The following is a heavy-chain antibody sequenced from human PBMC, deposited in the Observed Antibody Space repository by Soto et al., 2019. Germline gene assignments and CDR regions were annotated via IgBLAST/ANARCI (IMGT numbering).Heavy chain of an antibody. J-gene: IGHJ6*02. CDR1: GYTFTTYG. D-gene: IGHD3-16*01. CDR2: INGYNGNA. V-gene: IGHV1-18*01. Sequence: QVQLVQSGAEVKKPGASVTVSCKASGYTFTTYGVSWVRQAPGQGLEWLGWINGYNGNAKYVENLQGRVTMTTDTSTSTAYMELRSLRSDDTAVYYCARMGDVPYYYYGMDVWGQGTTVTVSS. CDR3: ARMGDVPYYYYGMDV.